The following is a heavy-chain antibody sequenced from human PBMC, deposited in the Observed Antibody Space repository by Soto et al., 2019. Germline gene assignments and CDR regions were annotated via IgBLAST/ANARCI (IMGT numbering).Heavy chain of an antibody. CDR1: EFTVSSNF. Sequence: GGSLRLSCAASEFTVSSNFMSWVRRAPGRGLEWVSIIYRDGKTFYTDSVRGRFIISRDNSKNTLDLQMNGLRVEDTATYYCAREAFTVSGGTPPVRGGGIDVWGQGTTVTVSS. J-gene: IGHJ6*02. D-gene: IGHD2-15*01. CDR3: AREAFTVSGGTPPVRGGGIDV. CDR2: IYRDGKT. V-gene: IGHV3-53*01.